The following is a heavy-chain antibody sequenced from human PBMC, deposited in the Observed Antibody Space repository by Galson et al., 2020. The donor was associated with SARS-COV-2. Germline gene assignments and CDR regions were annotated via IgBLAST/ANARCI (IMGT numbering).Heavy chain of an antibody. CDR1: GFTFSTYS. V-gene: IGHV3-48*04. J-gene: IGHJ4*02. CDR3: AREGLGSTYYLDY. CDR2: ISSSRSTI. D-gene: IGHD6-13*01. Sequence: GESLKISCAASGFTFSTYSMNWFRQAPGKGLEWVSYISSSRSTIYYADSVKGRFTISRDDAKSSLYLQMNSLRAGDTAVYYCAREGLGSTYYLDYWGQGTLVTVSS.